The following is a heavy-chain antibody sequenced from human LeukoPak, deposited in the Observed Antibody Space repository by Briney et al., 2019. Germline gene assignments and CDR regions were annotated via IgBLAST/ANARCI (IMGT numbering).Heavy chain of an antibody. CDR1: GYTFTGYY. V-gene: IGHV1-2*02. CDR2: INPNSGGT. J-gene: IGHJ5*02. D-gene: IGHD3-3*02. Sequence: ASVKVSCKASGYTFTGYYMHWVRQAPGQGLEWMGWINPNSGGTNYAQKFQGRVTMTKDTSISTAYMELSRLRSDDTAVYYCAREGTVLVRFDPWGQGTLVTVSS. CDR3: AREGTVLVRFDP.